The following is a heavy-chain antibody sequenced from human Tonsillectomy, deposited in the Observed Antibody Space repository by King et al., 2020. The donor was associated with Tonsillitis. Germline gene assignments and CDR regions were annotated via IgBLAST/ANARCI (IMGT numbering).Heavy chain of an antibody. Sequence: VQLVESGGGLVKPGGSLRLSCAASGFTFSDYYMSWIRQAPGKGLEWVSYISSSGSTIYYADSVQGRFTISRDNAKNSLYLQMNSLRAEDTALYYCAREESRTIFGSHTSAFDYWGQGTLVTVSS. CDR3: AREESRTIFGSHTSAFDY. V-gene: IGHV3-11*01. D-gene: IGHD3-3*01. CDR2: ISSSGSTI. CDR1: GFTFSDYY. J-gene: IGHJ4*02.